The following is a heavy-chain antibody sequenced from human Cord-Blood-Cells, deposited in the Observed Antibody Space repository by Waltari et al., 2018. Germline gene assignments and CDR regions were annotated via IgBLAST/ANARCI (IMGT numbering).Heavy chain of an antibody. Sequence: QVQLQQWGAGLLKPSETLSLTCAVYGGSFSGYYWSWIHQPPGKGLEWIGEINHSGSTNYNPSLKSRVTISVDTSKNQFSLKLSSVTAADTAVYYCARGYGGNSRPDGWTYDWFDPWGQGTLVTVSS. D-gene: IGHD4-17*01. J-gene: IGHJ5*02. CDR2: INHSGST. CDR3: ARGYGGNSRPDGWTYDWFDP. V-gene: IGHV4-34*01. CDR1: GGSFSGYY.